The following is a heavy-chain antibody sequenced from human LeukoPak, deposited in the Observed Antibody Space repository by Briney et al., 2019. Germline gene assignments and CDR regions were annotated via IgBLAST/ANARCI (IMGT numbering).Heavy chain of an antibody. CDR1: GGSISSSTYY. V-gene: IGHV4-61*05. J-gene: IGHJ5*02. D-gene: IGHD3-10*01. Sequence: PSETLSLTCTVSGGSISSSTYYWGWIRQPPGKGLEWIGYIYYSGSTNYNPSLKSRVTISVDTSKNQFSLKLSSVTAADTAVYYCARFPAYYYGSGSYWFDPWGQGTLVTVSS. CDR2: IYYSGST. CDR3: ARFPAYYYGSGSYWFDP.